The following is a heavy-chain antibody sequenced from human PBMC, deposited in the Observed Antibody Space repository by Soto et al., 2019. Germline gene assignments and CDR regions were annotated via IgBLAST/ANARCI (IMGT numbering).Heavy chain of an antibody. CDR3: AREGLDTAGFFDI. CDR1: GFSFSRYW. J-gene: IGHJ3*02. Sequence: PGGSLTLSCVASGFSFSRYWMHWVRQAPGKGLEWVSRIKSDGTSTSYADSVKGRFTISRDNAKNTLYLQMDNLRAEDTAVYYCAREGLDTAGFFDIWGQGTMVTVSS. V-gene: IGHV3-74*01. CDR2: IKSDGTST. D-gene: IGHD6-13*01.